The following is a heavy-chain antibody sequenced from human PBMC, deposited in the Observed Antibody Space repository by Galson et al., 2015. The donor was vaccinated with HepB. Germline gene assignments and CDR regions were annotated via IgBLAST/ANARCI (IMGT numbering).Heavy chain of an antibody. CDR1: GYTLTELS. CDR2: FDPEDGET. D-gene: IGHD3-22*01. J-gene: IGHJ4*02. CDR3: ATDRSGYYSLDY. V-gene: IGHV1-24*01. Sequence: SVKVSCKVSGYTLTELSIHWVRQAPGKGLEWMGGFDPEDGETIYAQKFQGRVTMTENTSTDTAYMELSSLRSEDTAMYYCATDRSGYYSLDYWGQGILVTVSS.